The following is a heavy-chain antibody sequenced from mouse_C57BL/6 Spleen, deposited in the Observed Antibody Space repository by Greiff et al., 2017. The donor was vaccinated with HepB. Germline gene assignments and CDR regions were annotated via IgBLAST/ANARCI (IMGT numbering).Heavy chain of an antibody. CDR2: IDPSDSET. CDR3: ARSEGSQRDYFDY. V-gene: IGHV1-52*01. CDR1: GYTFTSYW. Sequence: QVQLKQPGAELVRPGSSVKLSCKASGYTFTSYWMHWVKQRPIQGLEWIGNIDPSDSETHYNQKFKDKATLTVDKSSSTAYMQLSSLTSEDSAVYYCARSEGSQRDYFDYWGQGTTLTVSS. D-gene: IGHD6-1*01. J-gene: IGHJ2*01.